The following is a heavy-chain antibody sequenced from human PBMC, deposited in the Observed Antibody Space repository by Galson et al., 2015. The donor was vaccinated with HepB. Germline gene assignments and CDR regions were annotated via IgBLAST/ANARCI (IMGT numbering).Heavy chain of an antibody. Sequence: SVKISCKASGYTFTSYAMHWVRQAPGQRLEWMGWINTGNGNTKYSQKFQGRVTITRDTSASTAYMELSSLRSEDTAVYYCAQNDYDTHNEDAFDIWGQGTMVTVSS. CDR2: INTGNGNT. J-gene: IGHJ3*02. CDR1: GYTFTSYA. CDR3: AQNDYDTHNEDAFDI. D-gene: IGHD4-17*01. V-gene: IGHV1-3*04.